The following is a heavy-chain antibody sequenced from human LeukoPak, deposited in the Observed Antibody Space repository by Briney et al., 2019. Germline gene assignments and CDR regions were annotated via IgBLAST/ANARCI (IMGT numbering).Heavy chain of an antibody. J-gene: IGHJ6*02. V-gene: IGHV3-33*01. D-gene: IGHD4/OR15-4a*01. CDR2: IWYDGSNK. CDR3: ARGGARANSAIDRYYYYGMDV. CDR1: GFTFSSYG. Sequence: GGSLRLSCAASGFTFSSYGMHWVRQAPGKGLEWVAVIWYDGSNKYYADSVKGRFTISRDNSKNTLYLQMNSLRAEDTAVYYCARGGARANSAIDRYYYYGMDVWGQGTTVTVSS.